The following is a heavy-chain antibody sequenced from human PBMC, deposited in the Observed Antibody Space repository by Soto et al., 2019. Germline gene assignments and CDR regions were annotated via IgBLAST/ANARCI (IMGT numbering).Heavy chain of an antibody. D-gene: IGHD3-10*01. CDR2: IYYSGST. Sequence: SETLSLTCTVSGGSISSSSYYWGWIRQPPGKGLEWIGSIYYSGSTYYNPSLKSRVTISVDTSKNQFSLKLSSVTAADTAVYYCARDIDGSGSYYNGTPPYNLFDPCAQGTLVTVSS. V-gene: IGHV4-39*02. CDR3: ARDIDGSGSYYNGTPPYNLFDP. J-gene: IGHJ5*02. CDR1: GGSISSSSYY.